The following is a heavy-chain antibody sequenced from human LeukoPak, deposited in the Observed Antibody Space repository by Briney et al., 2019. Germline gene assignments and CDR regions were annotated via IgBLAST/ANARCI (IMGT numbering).Heavy chain of an antibody. D-gene: IGHD5-18*01. Sequence: GASVKVSCKASGGTFSSYAISWVRQAPGQGLVWMGRIIPILGIANYAQKFQGRVTITADKSTSTAYMELSSLRSEDTAVYYCARSGGYSYSPFDYWGQGTLVTVSS. CDR2: IIPILGIA. CDR1: GGTFSSYA. V-gene: IGHV1-69*04. CDR3: ARSGGYSYSPFDY. J-gene: IGHJ4*02.